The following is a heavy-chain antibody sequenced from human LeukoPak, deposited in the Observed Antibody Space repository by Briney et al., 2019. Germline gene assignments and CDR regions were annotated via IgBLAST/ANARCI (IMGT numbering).Heavy chain of an antibody. CDR1: GFTFSSYA. CDR3: AREPARYYDSSGYYYPGY. J-gene: IGHJ4*02. CDR2: ISYDGSNK. V-gene: IGHV3-30*04. Sequence: GGSLRLSCAASGFTFSSYAMHWVRQAPGKGLDWVAVISYDGSNKYYADSVKGRFTISRDNSKNTLYLQMDSLRAEDTAVYYCAREPARYYDSSGYYYPGYWGQGTLVTVSS. D-gene: IGHD3-22*01.